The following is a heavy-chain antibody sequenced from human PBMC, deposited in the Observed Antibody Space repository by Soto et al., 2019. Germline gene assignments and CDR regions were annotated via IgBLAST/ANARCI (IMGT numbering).Heavy chain of an antibody. CDR1: GGTFSSYA. J-gene: IGHJ4*02. CDR3: ARGGPPFSGSYLRYYFDY. V-gene: IGHV1-69*13. D-gene: IGHD1-26*01. CDR2: IIPIFGTA. Sequence: SVKVSCKASGGTFSSYAISWVRQAPGQGLEWMGGIIPIFGTANYAQKFQGRVTITADESTSTAYMELSSLRSEDTAVYYCARGGPPFSGSYLRYYFDYWGQGTLVTVSS.